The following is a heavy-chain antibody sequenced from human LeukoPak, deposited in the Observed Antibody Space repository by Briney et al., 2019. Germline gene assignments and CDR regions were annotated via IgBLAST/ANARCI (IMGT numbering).Heavy chain of an antibody. CDR3: ARRQVGAYYFDY. CDR2: IYYSGST. J-gene: IGHJ4*02. D-gene: IGHD1-26*01. Sequence: PSETLSLTCAGYGGSFSGYYWSWIRQPPGKGLEWIGYIYYSGSTYYNPSLKSRVTISVDTSKNQFSLKVSSVTAADTAVYYCARRQVGAYYFDYWGQGTLVTVSS. CDR1: GGSFSGYY. V-gene: IGHV4-30-4*08.